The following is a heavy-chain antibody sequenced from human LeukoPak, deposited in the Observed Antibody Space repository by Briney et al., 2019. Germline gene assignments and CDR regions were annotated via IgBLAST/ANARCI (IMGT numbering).Heavy chain of an antibody. CDR1: GFIFSDYS. J-gene: IGHJ6*02. V-gene: IGHV3-21*01. Sequence: PGGSLRLSCAASGFIFSDYSMNWVRQAPGKGLEWVASISSSSIYVYHADSVKGRFTISRDNAKNSLFLQMNSLRAEDTALYYCARGSNYYYYAMDVWGQGTTVTVSS. CDR2: ISSSSIYV. CDR3: ARGSNYYYYAMDV.